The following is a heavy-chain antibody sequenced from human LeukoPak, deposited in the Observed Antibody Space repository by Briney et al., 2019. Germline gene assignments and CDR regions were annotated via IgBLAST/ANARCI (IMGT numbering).Heavy chain of an antibody. CDR1: GTSISTYY. Sequence: PSETLSLTCTVSGTSISTYYWSWIRQPPGKGLEWVGYLYYSGSTSYNPSLKSRVTISVDTSKNQFSLRLSSVTAADTAVYYCARAGSGYSFDCWGQGTLVTVSS. D-gene: IGHD3-10*01. CDR3: ARAGSGYSFDC. J-gene: IGHJ4*02. V-gene: IGHV4-59*08. CDR2: LYYSGST.